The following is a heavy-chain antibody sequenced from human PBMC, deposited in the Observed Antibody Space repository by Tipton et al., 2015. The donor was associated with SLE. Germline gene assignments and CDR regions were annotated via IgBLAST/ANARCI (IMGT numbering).Heavy chain of an antibody. J-gene: IGHJ4*02. Sequence: TLSLTCTVSGGSISNYYWSWIRQPPGKGLEWIGYIYYSGTSNCNPSLKSRVTISLDTSKSQFSLTLTSVTAADSAVYFCARDPDYGDPGTFDYWSQGTLVTVSS. CDR1: GGSISNYY. D-gene: IGHD4-17*01. CDR2: IYYSGTS. CDR3: ARDPDYGDPGTFDY. V-gene: IGHV4-59*01.